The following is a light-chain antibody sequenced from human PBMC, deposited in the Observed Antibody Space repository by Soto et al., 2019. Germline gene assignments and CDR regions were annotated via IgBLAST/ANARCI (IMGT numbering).Light chain of an antibody. V-gene: IGKV1-5*03. J-gene: IGKJ3*01. CDR1: QSISNY. CDR2: KAS. CDR3: HQYSVTSA. Sequence: DLQMTQSPSTLSASVGDRVTITCRASQSISNYLAWYQQKPGKAPKPLIYKASTLESGVPSRFSGSGSRTEFTLTISSLQPDDFATYYCHQYSVTSAFGPGTKVDIK.